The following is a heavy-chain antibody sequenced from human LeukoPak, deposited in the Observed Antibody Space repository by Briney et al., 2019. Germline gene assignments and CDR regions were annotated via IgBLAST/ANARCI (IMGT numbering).Heavy chain of an antibody. CDR2: INNDGNTT. J-gene: IGHJ4*02. CDR1: GFTFSNYW. CDR3: ARELQY. D-gene: IGHD3-10*01. Sequence: PGGSLRLSCAASGFTFSNYWMHWVRQAPGKGLVWVSRINNDGNTTSYADSVKGRFTISRDNAKNTLYLQMNSLRAEDTAVYYCARELQYWGQGTLVTVSS. V-gene: IGHV3-74*01.